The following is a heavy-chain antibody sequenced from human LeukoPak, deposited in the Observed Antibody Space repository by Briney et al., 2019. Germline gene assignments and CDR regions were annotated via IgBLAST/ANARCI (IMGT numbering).Heavy chain of an antibody. D-gene: IGHD2-15*01. Sequence: ASVKVSCKASGYSFSGKFMHWVRQAPGQGLEWMGWINPNSGGTNYAQKFQGRVTMTRDTSISTAYMELSRLRSDDTAVYYCARDRSGGSWNDAFDIWGQGTMVTVSS. V-gene: IGHV1-2*02. CDR1: GYSFSGKF. CDR2: INPNSGGT. CDR3: ARDRSGGSWNDAFDI. J-gene: IGHJ3*02.